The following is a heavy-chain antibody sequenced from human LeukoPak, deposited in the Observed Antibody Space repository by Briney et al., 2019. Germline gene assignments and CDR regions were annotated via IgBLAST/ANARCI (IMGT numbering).Heavy chain of an antibody. CDR3: ATMTTVTSRFDP. V-gene: IGHV4-31*03. Sequence: SQTLSLTCTVSGGSISSGGYYWSWIRQHPRKGLEWIGYIYYSGSTYYNPSLKSRVTISVDTSKNQFSLKLSSVTAADTAVYYCATMTTVTSRFDPWGQGTLVTVSS. CDR2: IYYSGST. J-gene: IGHJ5*02. CDR1: GGSISSGGYY. D-gene: IGHD4-17*01.